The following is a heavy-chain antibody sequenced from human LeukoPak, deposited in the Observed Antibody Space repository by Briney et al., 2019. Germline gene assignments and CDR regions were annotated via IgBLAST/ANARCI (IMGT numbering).Heavy chain of an antibody. D-gene: IGHD6-13*01. CDR2: IYTRGST. CDR3: ARGSSSSWYGDY. Sequence: SETLSLTCTVSGGSISNDYWSWIRQAAGKELEWIGRIYTRGSTNYNPSLKSRVTISLDKSKNQFSLKLTSVTAADTAVYYCARGSSSSWYGDYWGQGTLVTVSS. CDR1: GGSISNDY. V-gene: IGHV4-4*07. J-gene: IGHJ4*02.